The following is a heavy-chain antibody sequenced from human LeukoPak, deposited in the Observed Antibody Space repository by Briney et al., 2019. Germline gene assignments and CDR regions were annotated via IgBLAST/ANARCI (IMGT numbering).Heavy chain of an antibody. Sequence: GGSLRLSCAGSGFTFSSYVMTWVRQAPGKGLEWVSAISGSGDNAYYADPVKGRFTISRDNSMNRLYLQMNNLRAEDTALYYCAKDQYYYGSGTYLDYWGQGNLVTVSS. J-gene: IGHJ4*02. V-gene: IGHV3-23*01. D-gene: IGHD3-10*01. CDR1: GFTFSSYV. CDR2: ISGSGDNA. CDR3: AKDQYYYGSGTYLDY.